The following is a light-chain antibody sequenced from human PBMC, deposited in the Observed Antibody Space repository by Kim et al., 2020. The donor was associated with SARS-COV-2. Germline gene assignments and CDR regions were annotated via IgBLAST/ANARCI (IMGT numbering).Light chain of an antibody. Sequence: PGRTARITCGGNNIGSKSVHWYQQKPGQAPVLVIYYDSDRPSGIPERFSGSNSGNTATLTISRVEAGDEADYYCQVWDSSSDHPYVFGTGTKVTVL. CDR3: QVWDSSSDHPYV. CDR1: NIGSKS. CDR2: YDS. J-gene: IGLJ1*01. V-gene: IGLV3-21*04.